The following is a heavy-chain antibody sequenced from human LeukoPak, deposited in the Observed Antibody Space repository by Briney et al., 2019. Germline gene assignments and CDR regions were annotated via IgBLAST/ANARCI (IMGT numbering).Heavy chain of an antibody. Sequence: PGGSLRLSCAASGFTFSSYWMHWVRQSPGKGLVWVSRINSAGSSTIYADSVKGRFTISRDNAKNTLYLQMDSLRAEDTAIYYCAKEGGSTMVRGVTHHWGQGTLVTVSS. CDR2: INSAGSST. D-gene: IGHD3-10*01. V-gene: IGHV3-74*01. CDR1: GFTFSSYW. CDR3: AKEGGSTMVRGVTHH. J-gene: IGHJ5*02.